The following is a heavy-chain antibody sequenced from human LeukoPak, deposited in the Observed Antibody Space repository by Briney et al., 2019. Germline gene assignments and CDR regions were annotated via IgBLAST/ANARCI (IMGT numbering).Heavy chain of an antibody. Sequence: SETLSLTCTVSGGSISSYDWSWIRQPAGKGLEWLGRIYTRVSTNYNPSLKSRVSMSVDTSKTQFSLKLSSVTAAAPAVSDFARLSSSWYKAWYFDLWGRGTLVTVSS. CDR1: GGSISSYD. D-gene: IGHD6-13*01. V-gene: IGHV4-4*07. CDR3: ARLSSSWYKAWYFDL. J-gene: IGHJ2*01. CDR2: IYTRVST.